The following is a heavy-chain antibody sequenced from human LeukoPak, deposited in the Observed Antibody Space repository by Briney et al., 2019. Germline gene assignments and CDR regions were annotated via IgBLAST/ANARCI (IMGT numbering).Heavy chain of an antibody. V-gene: IGHV1-2*02. CDR1: GYTFTGYY. CDR3: ARGGYYDFWSGPQGGAFDY. CDR2: INPNSGCT. D-gene: IGHD3-3*01. J-gene: IGHJ4*02. Sequence: GASVKASCKASGYTFTGYYMHWVRQAPGQGLEWMGWINPNSGCTNYAQKFQGRVTMTRDTSISTAYMELSRLRSDDTAVYYCARGGYYDFWSGPQGGAFDYWGQGTLVTVSS.